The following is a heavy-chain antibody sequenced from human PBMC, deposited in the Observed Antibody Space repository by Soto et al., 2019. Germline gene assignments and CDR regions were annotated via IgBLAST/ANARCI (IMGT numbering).Heavy chain of an antibody. CDR2: IRVSRYT. D-gene: IGHD6-13*01. CDR1: GGSISSGYYH. V-gene: IGHV4-31*03. CDR3: ATYAEAAGGTGS. Sequence: QVQLQESGPGLVEPSQTLSLTCTVSGGSISSGYYHWSWVRQLPGKGLEWIGYIRVSRYTQYNPSLQSRLTISVDASNNQFSLRLTSVTAADTAVYYCATYAEAAGGTGSWGQGTLVTVSS. J-gene: IGHJ4*02.